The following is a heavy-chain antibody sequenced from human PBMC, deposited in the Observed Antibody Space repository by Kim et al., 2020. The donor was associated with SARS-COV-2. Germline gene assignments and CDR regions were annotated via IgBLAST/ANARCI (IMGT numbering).Heavy chain of an antibody. D-gene: IGHD6-6*01. J-gene: IGHJ6*02. Sequence: GGSLRLSCAASGFTFSSYSMNWVRQAPGKGLEWVSSISSSSSYIYYADSVKGRFTISRDNAKNSLYLQMNSLRAEDTAVYYCARDGSYLAARGSFDYYYYGMDVWGQGTTVTVSS. CDR1: GFTFSSYS. V-gene: IGHV3-21*01. CDR2: ISSSSSYI. CDR3: ARDGSYLAARGSFDYYYYGMDV.